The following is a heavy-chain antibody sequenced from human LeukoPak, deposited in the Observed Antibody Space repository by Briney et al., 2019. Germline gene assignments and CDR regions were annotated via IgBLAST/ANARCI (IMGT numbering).Heavy chain of an antibody. V-gene: IGHV1-46*01. D-gene: IGHD2-15*01. CDR3: ARDYLKVVVAGTAPSAGHMDY. J-gene: IGHJ4*02. CDR2: INPSGGST. CDR1: GYTFTSYY. Sequence: ASLKVSCKASGYTFTSYYMHWVRQSPGQGLEWMGIINPSGGSTSYAQKSQARVTMTRDTSSSTVYMELSCLRSEDMAVYYCARDYLKVVVAGTAPSAGHMDYWGQGTLVTVSS.